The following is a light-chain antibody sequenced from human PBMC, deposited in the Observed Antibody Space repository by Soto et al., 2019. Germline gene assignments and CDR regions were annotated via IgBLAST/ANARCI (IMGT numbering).Light chain of an antibody. V-gene: IGKV1-39*01. CDR3: QQSYSTPWT. Sequence: DIQMTQSPSSLSASVGDRVTITCRASQSISSSLNWYHQKPGKAPKLLIYAASSLQSGVPSRFRGSGSGTDFTLTISSLQPEDFATYYCQQSYSTPWTFGQGTKVEI. CDR1: QSISSS. J-gene: IGKJ1*01. CDR2: AAS.